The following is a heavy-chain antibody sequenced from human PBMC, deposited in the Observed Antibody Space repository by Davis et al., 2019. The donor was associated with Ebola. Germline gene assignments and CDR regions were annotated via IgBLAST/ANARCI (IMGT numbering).Heavy chain of an antibody. CDR3: VKSGYCSSTSCLNDWFDP. J-gene: IGHJ5*02. D-gene: IGHD2-2*01. Sequence: GGSLRLSCAASGFTFSSYDMHWVRQAPGKGLEYVSAISSNGGSTYYADSVKGRFTISRDNSKNTLYLQMSSLRAEDTAVYYCVKSGYCSSTSCLNDWFDPWGQGTLVTVSS. V-gene: IGHV3-64D*08. CDR1: GFTFSSYD. CDR2: ISSNGGST.